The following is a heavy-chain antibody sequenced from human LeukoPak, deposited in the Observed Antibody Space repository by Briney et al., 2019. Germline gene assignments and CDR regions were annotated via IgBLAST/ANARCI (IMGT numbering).Heavy chain of an antibody. J-gene: IGHJ6*03. CDR2: IYSGGST. CDR1: GFTFSSYS. CDR3: ARGRAGGWTRNYYYYYMDV. V-gene: IGHV3-53*01. D-gene: IGHD6-19*01. Sequence: GGSLRLSCAASGFTFSSYSMSWVRQAPGKGLEWVSVIYSGGSTYYADSVKGRFTISRDNSKNTLYLQMNSLRAEDTAVYYCARGRAGGWTRNYYYYYMDVWGKGTTVTISS.